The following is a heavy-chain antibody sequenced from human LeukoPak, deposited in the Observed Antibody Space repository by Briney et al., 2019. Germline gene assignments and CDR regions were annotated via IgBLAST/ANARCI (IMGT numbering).Heavy chain of an antibody. J-gene: IGHJ3*02. CDR2: ISSRSSVI. V-gene: IGHV3-48*03. D-gene: IGHD3-10*01. CDR3: ARGVRRLWFGEPTGAFDI. CDR1: GFTFSNYE. Sequence: GGSLRLSCAASGFTFSNYEMNWVRQAPEKGLEWISYISSRSSVIYYADSVKGRFTISRDNAKNSLYLQMNSLRAEDTAVYYCARGVRRLWFGEPTGAFDIWGQGTMVTVSS.